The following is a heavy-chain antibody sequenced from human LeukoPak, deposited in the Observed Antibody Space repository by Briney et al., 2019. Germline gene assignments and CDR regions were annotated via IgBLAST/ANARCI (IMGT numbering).Heavy chain of an antibody. CDR2: IYYSGST. Sequence: SETLSLTCTVSGGSISSYYWSWIRQPPGKELEWIGYIYYSGSTNYNPSLKSRVTISVDTSKNQFSLKLSSVTAADTAVYYCASGGGYFDSSGYYSTTLFFDYWGQGTLVTVSS. CDR1: GGSISSYY. V-gene: IGHV4-59*01. CDR3: ASGGGYFDSSGYYSTTLFFDY. J-gene: IGHJ4*02. D-gene: IGHD3-22*01.